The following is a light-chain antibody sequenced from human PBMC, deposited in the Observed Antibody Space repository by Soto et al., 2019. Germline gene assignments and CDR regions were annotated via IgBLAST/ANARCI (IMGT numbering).Light chain of an antibody. CDR2: GAS. V-gene: IGKV3-15*01. Sequence: EIVMTQSPATLSVSPGERATLSCRASQSISSNLAWYQQKPGQAPRLLIYGASTRATGIPARFSGSGSGTDFTLTISSLQSEDVAGYHCQQYNNWPPRYTFGQGTKLDIK. CDR3: QQYNNWPPRYT. J-gene: IGKJ2*01. CDR1: QSISSN.